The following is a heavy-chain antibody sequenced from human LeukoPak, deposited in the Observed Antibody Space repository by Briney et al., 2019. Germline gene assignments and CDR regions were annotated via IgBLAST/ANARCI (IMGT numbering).Heavy chain of an antibody. CDR3: VRAPDYGGSPFDY. CDR1: GFTFSSYS. CDR2: ISSSSSYI. D-gene: IGHD4-23*01. V-gene: IGHV3-21*01. J-gene: IGHJ4*02. Sequence: GGSLRLSCAASGFTFSSYSMNWVRQAPGKGLEWVSSISSSSSYIYYADSVKGRFTISRDNAKNSLYLQMNSLRAEDTAVYYCVRAPDYGGSPFDYWGQGTLVTVSS.